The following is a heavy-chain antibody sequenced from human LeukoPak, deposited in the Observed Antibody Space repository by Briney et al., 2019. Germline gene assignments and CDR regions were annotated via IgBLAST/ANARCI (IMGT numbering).Heavy chain of an antibody. CDR3: PRDPIDY. CDR1: GFIFSSYW. J-gene: IGHJ4*02. V-gene: IGHV3-7*01. CDR2: IRQDGSEK. Sequence: PGGSLRLSCTASGFIFSSYWMTWVRQAPGKGLEWVANIRQDGSEKNFVDSVKGRFTISRDNAKNSLYLQMNTPTAEDTAVYYCPRDPIDYWGQGTLVTVTS.